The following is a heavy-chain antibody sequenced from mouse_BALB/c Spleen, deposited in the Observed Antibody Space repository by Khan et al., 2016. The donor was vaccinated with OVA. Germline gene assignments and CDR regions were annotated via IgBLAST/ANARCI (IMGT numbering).Heavy chain of an antibody. J-gene: IGHJ3*01. CDR2: MNYTGYT. Sequence: EVQLQEPGPSLVKPSQTLSLTCSVTGDSITSGYWSWIRKFPGNKLEYMGYMNYTGYTYYNPSLKSRISITRHTSTLQYYLQLHSATTTDTATCFCAGSTYMYAFVYWGQGTLVTVSP. CDR3: AGSTYMYAFVY. V-gene: IGHV3-8*02. CDR1: GDSITSGY. D-gene: IGHD2-14*01.